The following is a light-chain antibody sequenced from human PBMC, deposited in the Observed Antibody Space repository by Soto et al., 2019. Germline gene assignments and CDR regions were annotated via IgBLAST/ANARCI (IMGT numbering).Light chain of an antibody. CDR2: KAS. Sequence: DIQMTQSPSTLSASVGDGVTITCRASQSISPWLAWYQQKPGKAPKLLIYKASSLESGVPSRFSGSGSGTEFTLTISSLQPDDFATYFCQQYNSYSRTFGQGTKVQIK. CDR3: QQYNSYSRT. CDR1: QSISPW. J-gene: IGKJ1*01. V-gene: IGKV1-5*03.